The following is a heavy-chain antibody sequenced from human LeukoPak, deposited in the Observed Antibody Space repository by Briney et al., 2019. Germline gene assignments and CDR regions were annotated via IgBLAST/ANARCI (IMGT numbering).Heavy chain of an antibody. CDR2: IYSGGST. J-gene: IGHJ6*02. Sequence: GGSLRLSCAASGFTVSSNYMSWVRKAPGKGLEWVSVIYSGGSTYYADSVKGRFTISRHNSKNTLHLQMNSLRAEDTDVYYCARVKALGELYFDYYGMDVWGQGTTVTVSS. CDR3: ARVKALGELYFDYYGMDV. V-gene: IGHV3-53*04. CDR1: GFTVSSNY. D-gene: IGHD3-10*01.